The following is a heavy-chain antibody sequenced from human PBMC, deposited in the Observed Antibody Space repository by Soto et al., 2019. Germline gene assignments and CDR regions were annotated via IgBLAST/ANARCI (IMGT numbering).Heavy chain of an antibody. J-gene: IGHJ4*02. Sequence: GWLRRSCPASGSTFNTHWMHWVRQAPGKGLVWVSRIYFDGITTNYADSVKGRLTVSRDNAKNTVYLHVNTLRDEDTAVYYCARGGAMGVDYWGQGTLVTVSS. CDR2: IYFDGITT. CDR1: GSTFNTHW. CDR3: ARGGAMGVDY. D-gene: IGHD1-26*01. V-gene: IGHV3-74*01.